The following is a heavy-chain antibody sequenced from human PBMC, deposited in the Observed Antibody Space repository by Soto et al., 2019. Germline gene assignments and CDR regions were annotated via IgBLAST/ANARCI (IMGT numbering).Heavy chain of an antibody. D-gene: IGHD3-16*02. CDR1: GGSISSGGYY. Sequence: QVQLQESGPGLVKPSQTLSLTCTVSGGSISSGGYYWSWIRQHPGKGLEWIGYIYYSGSTYYNPSLKSLVTISVDPSKNQFSLKLSSVTAADTAVYYCASMITFGGVIAPRFDYWGQGTLVTVSS. CDR2: IYYSGST. V-gene: IGHV4-31*01. CDR3: ASMITFGGVIAPRFDY. J-gene: IGHJ4*02.